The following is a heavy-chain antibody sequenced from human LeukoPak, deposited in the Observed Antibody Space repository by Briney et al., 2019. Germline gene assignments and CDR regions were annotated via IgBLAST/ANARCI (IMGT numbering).Heavy chain of an antibody. CDR1: GGSVSSGSYY. CDR3: ARPFQPYSSGWCRAWDAFDI. CDR2: IYYSGST. J-gene: IGHJ3*02. Sequence: SETLSLTCTVSGGSVSSGSYYWGWIRQPPGKGLEWIGSIYYSGSTYYNPSLKSRVTISVDTSKNQFSLKLSSVTAADTAVYYCARPFQPYSSGWCRAWDAFDIWGQGTMVTVSS. D-gene: IGHD6-19*01. V-gene: IGHV4-39*01.